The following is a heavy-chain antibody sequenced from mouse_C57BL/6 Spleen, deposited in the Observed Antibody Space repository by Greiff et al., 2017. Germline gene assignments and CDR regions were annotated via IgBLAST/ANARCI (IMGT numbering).Heavy chain of an antibody. J-gene: IGHJ4*01. V-gene: IGHV1-22*01. CDR2: INPNNGGT. CDR1: GYTFTDYN. D-gene: IGHD1-1*01. CDR3: ARGLYAYAMDY. Sequence: EVQGVESGPELVKPGASVKMSCKASGYTFTDYNMHWVKQSHGKSLEWIGYINPNNGGTSYNQKFKGKATLTVNKSSSTAYMELRSLTSEDSAVYYCARGLYAYAMDYWGQGTSVTVSS.